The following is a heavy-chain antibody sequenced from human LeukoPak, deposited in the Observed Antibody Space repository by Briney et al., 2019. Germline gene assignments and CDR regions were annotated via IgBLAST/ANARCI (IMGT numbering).Heavy chain of an antibody. CDR2: IYYSGDT. D-gene: IGHD3-10*01. Sequence: SETLSLTCTVSGASIRSYYWSWIRQPPGKGLEWIGYIYYSGDTNYNPSLRSRVTMSLDTSKNQISLRLSSVTAADTAVYYCATQGDFDYWGQGTQVTVSS. CDR1: GASIRSYY. V-gene: IGHV4-59*01. CDR3: ATQGDFDY. J-gene: IGHJ4*02.